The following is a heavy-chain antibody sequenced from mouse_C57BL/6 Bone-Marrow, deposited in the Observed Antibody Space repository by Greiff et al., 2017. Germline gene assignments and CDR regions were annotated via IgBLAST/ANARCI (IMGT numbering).Heavy chain of an antibody. D-gene: IGHD3-1*01. J-gene: IGHJ2*01. Sequence: QVQLQQSGAELARPGASVKMSCKASGYTFTSYSMHWVKQRPGHGLEWIGYIIPSSGYTNYNQKFKDKATLTADKSSSTAYMQLSSLTSEDSAGYYCARSALLDYWGQGTTLTVSS. CDR3: ARSALLDY. CDR2: IIPSSGYT. V-gene: IGHV1-4*01. CDR1: GYTFTSYS.